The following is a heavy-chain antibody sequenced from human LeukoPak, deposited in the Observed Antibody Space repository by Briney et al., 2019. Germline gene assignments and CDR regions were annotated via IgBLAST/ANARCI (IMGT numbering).Heavy chain of an antibody. Sequence: ASVKVSCKASGYTFTSYGISWVRQAPGQGPEWMGWISAYNGNTNYAQKLQGRVTMTTDTSTSTAYMELRSLRSDDTAVYYCARDSLLWFGESLEDVWGKGTTVTVSS. J-gene: IGHJ6*04. CDR2: ISAYNGNT. CDR3: ARDSLLWFGESLEDV. V-gene: IGHV1-18*01. CDR1: GYTFTSYG. D-gene: IGHD3-10*01.